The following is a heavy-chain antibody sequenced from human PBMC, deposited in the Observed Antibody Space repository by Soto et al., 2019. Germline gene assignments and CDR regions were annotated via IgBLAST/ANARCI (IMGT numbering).Heavy chain of an antibody. D-gene: IGHD6-19*01. CDR3: ARALAVAGSGPDY. J-gene: IGHJ4*02. CDR2: ISYDGTNK. V-gene: IGHV3-30*04. Sequence: VQLVESGGGVVQPGRSLRLSCAASGFTFSSYAMHWVRQAPGKGLEWVAAISYDGTNKYYADSVKGRFTISRDNSMNTLYLQMNSLRPEDTAVYYCARALAVAGSGPDYWGQGTLVTVSS. CDR1: GFTFSSYA.